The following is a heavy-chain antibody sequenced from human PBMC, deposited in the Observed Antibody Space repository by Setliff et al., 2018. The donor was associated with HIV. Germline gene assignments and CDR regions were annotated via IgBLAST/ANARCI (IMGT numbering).Heavy chain of an antibody. V-gene: IGHV4-39*01. CDR1: GESISGSSYS. D-gene: IGHD3-10*01. CDR3: ARAPNRIGNMVRGVSRAYDI. J-gene: IGHJ3*02. Sequence: SETLSLTCTVSGESISGSSYSWGWIRQPPGKGPEWIGSITSSGSARYNPSLKSRVAISVDMSKNQFSLRVTSLTAADTGLYFCARAPNRIGNMVRGVSRAYDIWGQGTMVTVSS. CDR2: ITSSGSA.